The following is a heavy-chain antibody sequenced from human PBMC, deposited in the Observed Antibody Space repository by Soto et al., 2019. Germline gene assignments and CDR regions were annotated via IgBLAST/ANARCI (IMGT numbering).Heavy chain of an antibody. CDR3: AIMTEDYFWSGYSMDDD. V-gene: IGHV3-74*01. CDR2: INSDGSST. J-gene: IGHJ4*02. Sequence: GGSLRLSCAASGFTFSSYWMHWVRQAPGKGLVWVSRINSDGSSTSYADSVKGRFTISRDNAKNTLYLQMNSLRAEDTAVYYCAIMTEDYFWSGYSMDDDWGQGNLVTVSS. CDR1: GFTFSSYW. D-gene: IGHD3-3*01.